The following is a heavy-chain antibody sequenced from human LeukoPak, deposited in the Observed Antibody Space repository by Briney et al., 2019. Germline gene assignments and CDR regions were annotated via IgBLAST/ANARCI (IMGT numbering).Heavy chain of an antibody. CDR1: GDSISTYY. J-gene: IGHJ3*02. V-gene: IGHV4-59*01. Sequence: PSETLSLTCTVSGDSISTYYWSWIRQPPGKGLEWIEYIHYSGSTSSNPSLKSRVTISVDTSKNQLSLKLISVTTADTAVYYCAREEDGVTDDAFDIWGQGTMVTVSS. D-gene: IGHD2-21*02. CDR3: AREEDGVTDDAFDI. CDR2: IHYSGST.